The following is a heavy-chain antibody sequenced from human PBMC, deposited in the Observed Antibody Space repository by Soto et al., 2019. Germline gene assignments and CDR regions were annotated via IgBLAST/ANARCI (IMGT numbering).Heavy chain of an antibody. J-gene: IGHJ4*01. D-gene: IGHD6-6*01. CDR1: GYIFTDYY. CDR2: INPNTGGT. Sequence: ASVKVSCRASGYIFTDYYLHWVRQAPGQGLEYMGWINPNTGGTKYSQRFQGRVTMTGGTLLLNWLTSDDTAVYYCARSLSTIGARLDYWGQGTLVTVSS. V-gene: IGHV1-2*02. CDR3: ARSLSTIGARLDY.